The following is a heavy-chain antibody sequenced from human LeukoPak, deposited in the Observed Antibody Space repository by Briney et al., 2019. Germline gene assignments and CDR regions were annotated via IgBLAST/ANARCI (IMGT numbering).Heavy chain of an antibody. D-gene: IGHD1-26*01. CDR3: ARDLGGSPYYYGLDV. Sequence: SETLSLTCTVSGASISSHYWSWIRQPPGKGLEWIGYISYSGSTNYNPSLKSRVTISIDTSKKQFSLKLSSVTAADTAVYFCARDLGGSPYYYGLDVWGLGLTVTVSS. CDR2: ISYSGST. V-gene: IGHV4-59*11. CDR1: GASISSHY. J-gene: IGHJ6*02.